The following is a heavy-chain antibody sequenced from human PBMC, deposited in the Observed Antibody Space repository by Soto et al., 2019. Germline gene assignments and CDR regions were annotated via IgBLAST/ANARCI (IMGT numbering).Heavy chain of an antibody. Sequence: EVQLLESGGGLVQPGGSLRLSCAASGFTFSSYAMSWVRQAPGKGLEWVSAISGSGGSTYYADSVKGRFTISRDNSKNTLYLQMNSLRAEDTAVYYCAKVEGGLRFLEWYPDKYCFDSGGQGTLVTVCS. J-gene: IGHJ4*02. D-gene: IGHD3-3*01. V-gene: IGHV3-23*01. CDR3: AKVEGGLRFLEWYPDKYCFDS. CDR2: ISGSGGST. CDR1: GFTFSSYA.